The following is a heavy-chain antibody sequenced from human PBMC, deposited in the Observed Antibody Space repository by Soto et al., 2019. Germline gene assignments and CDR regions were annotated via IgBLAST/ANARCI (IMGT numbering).Heavy chain of an antibody. J-gene: IGHJ4*02. CDR1: SASISSSSYT. CDR3: ARRWGPGFDY. CDR2: IYYSGTT. Sequence: SETLSLTCTVSSASISSSSYTWGWIRQPPGKGLEWIGSIYYSGTTYYNPSLNSQVTVSVDTSKNQFSLKVTSVTAADTAVYYCARRWGPGFDYWGQGTLVTVSS. D-gene: IGHD7-27*01. V-gene: IGHV4-39*01.